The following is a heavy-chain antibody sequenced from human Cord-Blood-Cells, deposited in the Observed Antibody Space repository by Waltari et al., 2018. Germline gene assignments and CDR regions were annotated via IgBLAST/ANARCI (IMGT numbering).Heavy chain of an antibody. V-gene: IGHV3-30-3*01. D-gene: IGHD7-27*01. CDR1: GFTFSSYA. Sequence: PGRSLRLSCAASGFTFSSYAMHWVRQPPGKGLEWVAVISYDGSNKYYADSVKGRVTISRDNSKNTLYLQMNSLRAEDTAVYYCARDNWGMDYWCQGTLVTVSS. CDR2: ISYDGSNK. CDR3: ARDNWGMDY. J-gene: IGHJ4*02.